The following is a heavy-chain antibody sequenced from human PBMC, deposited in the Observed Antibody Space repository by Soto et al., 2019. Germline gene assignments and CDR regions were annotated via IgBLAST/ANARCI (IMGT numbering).Heavy chain of an antibody. J-gene: IGHJ4*02. Sequence: PGGSLRLSCVASGFSFSSYEMNWVRQAPGKRLEWVSAIGDGGDTTYYADSVKGRFTISRDNSKNTLYLQMDSLRAEDTAVYYCAKNRGIIMIVESWGQGTLVTVSS. CDR1: GFSFSSYE. CDR3: AKNRGIIMIVES. V-gene: IGHV3-23*01. CDR2: IGDGGDTT. D-gene: IGHD3-22*01.